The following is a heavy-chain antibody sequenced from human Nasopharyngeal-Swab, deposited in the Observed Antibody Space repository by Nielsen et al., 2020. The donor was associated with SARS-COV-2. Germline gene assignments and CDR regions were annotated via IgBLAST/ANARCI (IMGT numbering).Heavy chain of an antibody. J-gene: IGHJ3*02. V-gene: IGHV4-34*01. Sequence: SETLSLTCAVYGGSFSGYYWSWIRQPPGKGLEWIGEINHSGSTNYNPSLKSRVTISVGTSKNQFSLKLSSVTAADTAVYYCARGEDTRNYYDSSVTDAFDIWGQGTMVTVSS. CDR1: GGSFSGYY. CDR3: ARGEDTRNYYDSSVTDAFDI. CDR2: INHSGST. D-gene: IGHD3-22*01.